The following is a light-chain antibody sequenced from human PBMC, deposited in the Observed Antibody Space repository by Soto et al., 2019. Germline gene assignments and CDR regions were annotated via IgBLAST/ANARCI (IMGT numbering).Light chain of an antibody. CDR1: SSDVGGYNY. CDR2: DVN. J-gene: IGLJ2*01. CDR3: SSYTGSSTLLV. Sequence: QSALTQPASVSGSPGQSITISCTGTSSDVGGYNYVSWYQHHPGKAPKLKIYDVNNRPSGVSNRFSCSKSGNTASLTISGLQAEDEADYYCSSYTGSSTLLVFGGGTKVTVL. V-gene: IGLV2-14*03.